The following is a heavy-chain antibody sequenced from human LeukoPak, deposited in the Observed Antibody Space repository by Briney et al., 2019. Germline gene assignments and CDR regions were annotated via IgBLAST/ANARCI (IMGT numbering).Heavy chain of an antibody. CDR1: GFTFRSYW. CDR2: IKQDGSEK. V-gene: IGHV3-7*01. Sequence: GGSLRLSCAASGFTFRSYWMSWVRQAPGKGLEWVANIKQDGSEKYYVDSVKGRFTISRDKAKNSLYLQMNSLRAEDTAVYYCARDLGYYGETFDYWGQGTLVTVSS. D-gene: IGHD3-10*01. CDR3: ARDLGYYGETFDY. J-gene: IGHJ4*02.